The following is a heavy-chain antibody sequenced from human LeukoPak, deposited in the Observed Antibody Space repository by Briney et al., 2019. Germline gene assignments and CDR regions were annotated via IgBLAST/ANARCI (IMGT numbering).Heavy chain of an antibody. CDR1: GFTFGDYA. D-gene: IGHD3-10*01. V-gene: IGHV3-49*04. CDR2: IKSKAYGRTT. CDR3: TRYRIRGADGDY. Sequence: PGGCLRLSCTSPGFTFGDYAVSSVRQAPGKGMEWVGFIKSKAYGRTTEYAASVKGTFTISRDNSKSVAYLQMNSPKIEQTVVYYCTRYRIRGADGDYWGQGTLGIVSS. J-gene: IGHJ4*02.